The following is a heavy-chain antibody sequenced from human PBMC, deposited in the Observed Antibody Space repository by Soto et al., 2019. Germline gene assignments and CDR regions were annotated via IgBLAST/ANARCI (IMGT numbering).Heavy chain of an antibody. V-gene: IGHV1-69*13. D-gene: IGHD3-3*01. J-gene: IGHJ4*02. CDR3: AIRSGYYPSYYFDY. CDR2: IIPIFGTA. CDR1: GGTFSSYA. Sequence: ASVKVSCKASGGTFSSYAISWVRQAPGQGLEWMGGIIPIFGTANYAQKFQGRVTITADESTSTAYMELSSLRSEDTAVYYCAIRSGYYPSYYFDYWGQGTLVTVSS.